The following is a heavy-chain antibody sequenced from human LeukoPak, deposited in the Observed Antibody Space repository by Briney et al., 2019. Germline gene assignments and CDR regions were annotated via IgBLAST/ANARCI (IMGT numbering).Heavy chain of an antibody. CDR3: ARAGSGSFRNFDY. J-gene: IGHJ4*02. D-gene: IGHD3-10*01. CDR2: IYYSGST. CDR1: GGSFSGYY. Sequence: SETLSLTCAVYGGSFSGYYWSWIRQPPGKGLEWIGYIYYSGSTNYNPSLKSRVTISVDTSKNQFSLKLSSVTAADTAVYYCARAGSGSFRNFDYWGQGTLVTVSS. V-gene: IGHV4-59*08.